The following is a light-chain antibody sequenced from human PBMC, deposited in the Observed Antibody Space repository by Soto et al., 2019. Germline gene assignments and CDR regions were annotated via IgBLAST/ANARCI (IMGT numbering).Light chain of an antibody. J-gene: IGKJ1*01. CDR2: DAS. Sequence: DIQLTQSPSTLSASAGDRVSLTCRASQSISTWLAWYQQKPGKAPKLLIFDASSLANRVSSRFTGRGSGTQFTLTISSLQPDDFATYYCQQYSTYPWTFGQGAKVEFK. CDR3: QQYSTYPWT. V-gene: IGKV1-5*01. CDR1: QSISTW.